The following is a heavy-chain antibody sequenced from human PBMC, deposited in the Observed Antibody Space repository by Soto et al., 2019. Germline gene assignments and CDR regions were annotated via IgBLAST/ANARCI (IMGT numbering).Heavy chain of an antibody. J-gene: IGHJ5*01. D-gene: IGHD3-22*01. V-gene: IGHV3-30*18. Sequence: QVQLVQSGGGVVQPGGSLRLSCAASGFTFSSYAIHWVRQAPGKGLEWVADVSFDGSHKTYAVPVRGRFTISRDNSKKTVYLQMNSLRAEDTAFYSCAKPGDAVGGYFDFWGQGTQVAVSS. CDR1: GFTFSSYA. CDR2: VSFDGSHK. CDR3: AKPGDAVGGYFDF.